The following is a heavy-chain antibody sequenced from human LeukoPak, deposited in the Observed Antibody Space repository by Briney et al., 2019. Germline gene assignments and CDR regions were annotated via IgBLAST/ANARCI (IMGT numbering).Heavy chain of an antibody. CDR2: ISENSGDT. J-gene: IGHJ6*03. V-gene: IGHV3-11*06. D-gene: IGHD6-19*01. Sequence: GGSLRLSCVASGFTFSASYMTWVRQPPGKGLEWLSYISENSGDTNYADSVKGRFTISRDNAKNTLYLQMNSLRAEDTAVYYCARDHLSSGSSPDYYYYYYMDVWGKGTTVTISS. CDR3: ARDHLSSGSSPDYYYYYYMDV. CDR1: GFTFSASY.